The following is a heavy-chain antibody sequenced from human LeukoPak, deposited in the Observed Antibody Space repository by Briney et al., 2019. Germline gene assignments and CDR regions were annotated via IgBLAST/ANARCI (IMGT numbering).Heavy chain of an antibody. V-gene: IGHV4-39*07. CDR3: ASLPMVRGVTKNYYYYYYMDV. CDR2: IYYSGST. Sequence: RASETLSLTCTVSGGSISSSSYYWGWIRQPPGKGLEWIGSIYYSGSTYYNPSLKSRVTISVDTSKNQFSLKLSSVTAADTAVYYCASLPMVRGVTKNYYYYYYMDVWGKGTTVTVSS. J-gene: IGHJ6*03. CDR1: GGSISSSSYY. D-gene: IGHD3-10*01.